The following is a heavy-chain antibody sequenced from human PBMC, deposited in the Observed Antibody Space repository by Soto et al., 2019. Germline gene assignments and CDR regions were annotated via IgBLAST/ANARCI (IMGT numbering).Heavy chain of an antibody. CDR3: VKGDWLDY. CDR1: GFSFSRFE. J-gene: IGHJ4*02. D-gene: IGHD2-21*02. Sequence: LRLSCVASGFSFSRFETSWVRQAPGKGLEWVSMISESGSRTNYAESVKGRFTVSRDNSKNTLYLQANGLRAEDTAVYYCVKGDWLDYWGQGILVTVSS. CDR2: ISESGSRT. V-gene: IGHV3-23*01.